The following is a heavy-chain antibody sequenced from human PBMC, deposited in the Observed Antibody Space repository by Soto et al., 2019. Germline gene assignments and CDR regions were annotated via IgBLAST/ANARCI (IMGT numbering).Heavy chain of an antibody. CDR2: IYYSGST. J-gene: IGHJ4*02. CDR3: AREVGLWFYFDY. CDR1: GGSISSGGYY. V-gene: IGHV4-31*03. D-gene: IGHD5-18*01. Sequence: QVQLQESGPGLVKPSQTLSLTCTVSGGSISSGGYYWSWIRQHPGKGLEWIGYIYYSGSTYYNPSLKSRVTISVDTAKNQFPLKLSSVTAADTAVYYCAREVGLWFYFDYWGQGTLVTVSS.